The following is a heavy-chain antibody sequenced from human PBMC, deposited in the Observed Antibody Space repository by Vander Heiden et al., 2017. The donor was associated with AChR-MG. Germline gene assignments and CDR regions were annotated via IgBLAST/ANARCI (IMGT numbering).Heavy chain of an antibody. CDR2: IHPGDSDT. V-gene: IGHV5-51*03. Sequence: EVQLVQSGAEVKKPGESLKISCKGSGYSFATYYIGWVRQMPGKGLEWMGIIHPGDSDTRYSPAVQGQVTISADKSITTAYLQWRRMKASDTAMYYSARAPGFTSGWFDYWGQGTLVTVSS. CDR1: GYSFATYY. D-gene: IGHD6-19*01. J-gene: IGHJ4*02. CDR3: ARAPGFTSGWFDY.